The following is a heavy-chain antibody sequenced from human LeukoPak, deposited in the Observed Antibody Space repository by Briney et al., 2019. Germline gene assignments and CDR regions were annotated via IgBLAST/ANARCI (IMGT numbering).Heavy chain of an antibody. J-gene: IGHJ4*02. CDR1: GGSFSSSDYY. V-gene: IGHV4-39*01. Sequence: SETLSLTCTVSGGSFSSSDYYWGWIRQPPGKGLEWIGSIYYSGTTYYNPSLKSRVTISVDTSKKQFSLKLRSVTAADTAVYYCTSRNYGSATYQRVWGQGTLVIVSS. CDR2: IYYSGTT. D-gene: IGHD3-10*01. CDR3: TSRNYGSATYQRV.